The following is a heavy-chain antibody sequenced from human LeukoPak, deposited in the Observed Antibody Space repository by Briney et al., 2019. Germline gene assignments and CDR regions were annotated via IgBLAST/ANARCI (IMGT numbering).Heavy chain of an antibody. CDR3: AKHLGGYHSYYYYMDV. Sequence: PGGSLRLSCAASGITFRSYAMSWVRQTPGKGLEWVSAISGAGDSTYYADSVQGRFTISRDNSKNPLKLQMHGLRAEDTAIYYCAKHLGGYHSYYYYMDVWGKGTTVTVSS. J-gene: IGHJ6*03. D-gene: IGHD3-16*01. CDR1: GITFRSYA. V-gene: IGHV3-23*01. CDR2: ISGAGDST.